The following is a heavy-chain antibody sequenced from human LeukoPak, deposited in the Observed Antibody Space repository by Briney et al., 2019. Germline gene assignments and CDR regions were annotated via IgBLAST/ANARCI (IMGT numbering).Heavy chain of an antibody. J-gene: IGHJ4*02. CDR2: IYYSGST. CDR3: AAGLVGASFDY. V-gene: IGHV4-59*06. D-gene: IGHD1-26*01. Sequence: SETLSLTCTVSGGSISNYYWSWIRQPPGKGLEWIGYIYYSGSTYYNPSLKSRVTISVDTSKNQFSLKLSSVTAADTAVYYCAAGLVGASFDYWGQGTLVTVSS. CDR1: GGSISNYY.